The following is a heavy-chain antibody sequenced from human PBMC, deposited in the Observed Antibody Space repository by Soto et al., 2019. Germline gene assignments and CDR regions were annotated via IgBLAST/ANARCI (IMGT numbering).Heavy chain of an antibody. V-gene: IGHV3-23*01. Sequence: GGSLRLSCAASGFTFSSYAMSWVRQAPGKGLEWVSAISGSGGSTYYADSVKGRFTISRDNSKNTLYLQMNSLRAEDTAVYYCAKDRDFWSGYSLNWFDPWGQGTLVTVSS. CDR1: GFTFSSYA. D-gene: IGHD3-3*01. J-gene: IGHJ5*02. CDR3: AKDRDFWSGYSLNWFDP. CDR2: ISGSGGST.